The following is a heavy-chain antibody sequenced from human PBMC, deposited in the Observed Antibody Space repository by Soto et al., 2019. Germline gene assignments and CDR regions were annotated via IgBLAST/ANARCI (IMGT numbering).Heavy chain of an antibody. D-gene: IGHD1-26*01. CDR1: GGSVSSGSYD. CDR2: XSXTXXX. CDR3: ARIVVGATVDL. J-gene: IGHJ5*02. Sequence: SETLSPTCTVSGGSVSSGSYDWSWIRQPPGKGXEXIAXXSXTXXXNXXXXLKSRVTISVDTSRNQFSLTLTSVTAADTAVYFCARIVVGATVDLWGQGSLVTVSS. V-gene: IGHV4-61*01.